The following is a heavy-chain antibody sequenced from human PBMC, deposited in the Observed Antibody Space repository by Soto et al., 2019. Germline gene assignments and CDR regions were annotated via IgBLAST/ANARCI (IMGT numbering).Heavy chain of an antibody. CDR3: ARGVSPTNYDILTGYYY. CDR1: GYTFTGYY. J-gene: IGHJ4*02. V-gene: IGHV1-2*02. Sequence: ASVKVSCKASGYTFTGYYMHWVRQAPGQGLEWMGWINPNSGGTNYAQKFQGRVTMTRDTSISTAYMELSRLRSDDTAVYYCARGVSPTNYDILTGYYYWGQGTLVTV. CDR2: INPNSGGT. D-gene: IGHD3-9*01.